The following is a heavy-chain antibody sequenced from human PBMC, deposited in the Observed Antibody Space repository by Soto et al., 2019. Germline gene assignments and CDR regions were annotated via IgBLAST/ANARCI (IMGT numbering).Heavy chain of an antibody. J-gene: IGHJ6*02. V-gene: IGHV3-7*03. CDR3: ARDHLILPAHDFFYGSDV. Sequence: HPGGSLRLSCEVSGFTFSMYSMSWVRQSPGKGLEWVAKIPQDGVDGHYADSVKGRFIISRDNDKNSLHLQLNNLRAEDTAVYYCARDHLILPAHDFFYGSDVWGQGTLVTVSS. CDR1: GFTFSMYS. D-gene: IGHD2-21*02. CDR2: IPQDGVDG.